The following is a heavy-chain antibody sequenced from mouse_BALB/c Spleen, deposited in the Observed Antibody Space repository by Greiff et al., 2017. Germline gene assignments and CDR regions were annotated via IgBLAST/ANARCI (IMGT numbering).Heavy chain of an antibody. V-gene: IGHV3-6*02. Sequence: ESGPGLVKPSQSLSLTCSVTGYSITSGYYWNWIRQFPGNKLEWMGYISYDGSNNYNPSLKNRISITRDTSKNQFFLKLNSVTTEDTATYYCARDGCYPAWFAYWGQGTLVTVSA. CDR3: ARDGCYPAWFAY. J-gene: IGHJ3*01. D-gene: IGHD1-1*02. CDR1: GYSITSGYY. CDR2: ISYDGSN.